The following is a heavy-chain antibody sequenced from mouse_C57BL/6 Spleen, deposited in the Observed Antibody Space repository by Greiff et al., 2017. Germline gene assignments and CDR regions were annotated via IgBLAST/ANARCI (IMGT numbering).Heavy chain of an antibody. V-gene: IGHV1-52*01. J-gene: IGHJ3*01. CDR3: ARESYSGLPGFAY. Sequence: QVQLQQPGAELVRPGSSVKLSCKASGYTFTSYWMHWVKQRPIQGLEWIGNIDPSDSETHYNQKFKDKATLTVDKSSSTAYMPLSSLTSEDSAVYCGARESYSGLPGFAYWGQGTLVTVSA. CDR1: GYTFTSYW. D-gene: IGHD1-2*01. CDR2: IDPSDSET.